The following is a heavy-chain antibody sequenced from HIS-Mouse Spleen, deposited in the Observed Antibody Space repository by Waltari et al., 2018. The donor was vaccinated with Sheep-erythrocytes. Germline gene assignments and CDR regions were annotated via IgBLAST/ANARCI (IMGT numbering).Heavy chain of an antibody. J-gene: IGHJ4*02. V-gene: IGHV4-31*02. CDR3: ARDRLGIFGY. Sequence: GKGLEWIGYIYYSGSTYYNPSLKSRVTISVDTSKNQFSLKLSSVTAADTAVYYCARDRLGIFGYWGQGTLVTVSS. CDR2: IYYSGST. D-gene: IGHD7-27*01.